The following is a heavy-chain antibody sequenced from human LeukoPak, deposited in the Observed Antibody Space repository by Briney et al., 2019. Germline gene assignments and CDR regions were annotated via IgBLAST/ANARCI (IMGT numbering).Heavy chain of an antibody. Sequence: ASVTVSCKASGYTFTSYYMHWVRQAPGQGLEWMGIINPSGGSTSYAQKFQGRVTMTRDTSTSTVYMELSSLRSEDTAVYYCARDREWLLFEPWGQGTLVTVSS. D-gene: IGHD3-3*01. CDR2: INPSGGST. V-gene: IGHV1-46*01. CDR3: ARDREWLLFEP. J-gene: IGHJ5*02. CDR1: GYTFTSYY.